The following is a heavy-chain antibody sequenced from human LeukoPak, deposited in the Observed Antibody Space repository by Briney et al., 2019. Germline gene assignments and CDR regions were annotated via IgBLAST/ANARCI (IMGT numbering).Heavy chain of an antibody. CDR3: ATDYASGTYYTLDS. CDR2: ISGSGDNT. V-gene: IGHV3-23*01. CDR1: GFTFNTYA. J-gene: IGHJ4*02. D-gene: IGHD3-10*01. Sequence: GGSLRLSCAASGFTFNTYALSWVRQAPGKGLEWVSTISGSGDNTYYADSVRGRFTISRDNSKNTLYLQMNSLRAEDTAVYYCATDYASGTYYTLDSWGQGTLVTVSS.